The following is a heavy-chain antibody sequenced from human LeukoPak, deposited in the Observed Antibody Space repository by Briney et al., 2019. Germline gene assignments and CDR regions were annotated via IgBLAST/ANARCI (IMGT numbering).Heavy chain of an antibody. CDR3: AKELYDYVWGSYRYFGY. CDR1: GFTFSSYA. Sequence: GGSLRLSCAASGFTFSSYAMSWVRQAPGKGLEWVSAIGGSGGSTYYADSVKGRFTISRDNSKNTLYLQMNSLRAEDTAVYYCAKELYDYVWGSYRYFGYWGQGTLVTVSS. J-gene: IGHJ4*02. D-gene: IGHD3-16*02. V-gene: IGHV3-23*01. CDR2: IGGSGGST.